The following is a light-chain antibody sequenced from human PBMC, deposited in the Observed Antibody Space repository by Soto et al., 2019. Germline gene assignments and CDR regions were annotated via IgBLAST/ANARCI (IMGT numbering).Light chain of an antibody. CDR3: SLYTSENAYV. V-gene: IGLV2-18*01. J-gene: IGLJ1*01. CDR1: STDFVSYNR. Sequence: QSALTQPPSVSGSPGQSVTISCTGTSTDFVSYNRVSWYQQPPGTAPKLMIYEVSKRPSGVPDRFSGSKSGNTASLTISGLQAADEADYYCSLYTSENAYVFXTGTK. CDR2: EVS.